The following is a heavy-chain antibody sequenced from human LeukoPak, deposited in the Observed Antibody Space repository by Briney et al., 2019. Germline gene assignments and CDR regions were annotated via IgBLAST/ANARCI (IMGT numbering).Heavy chain of an antibody. CDR3: ARRPQSYIDV. Sequence: SETLSLTCTVSGGSISSSSYYWGWIRQPPGKGLEWIGSINYSGNTFYNPSLKSRVTISVDTSKNQFSLNLSSVTAPDTAVYYCARRPQSYIDVWGKGTTVTVSS. J-gene: IGHJ6*03. CDR2: INYSGNT. CDR1: GGSISSSSYY. V-gene: IGHV4-39*01.